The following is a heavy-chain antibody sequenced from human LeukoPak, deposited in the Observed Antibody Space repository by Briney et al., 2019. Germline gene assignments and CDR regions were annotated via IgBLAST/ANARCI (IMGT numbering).Heavy chain of an antibody. V-gene: IGHV4-59*01. CDR2: IYYSGST. J-gene: IGHJ6*02. Sequence: SENLSLTCTVSGGSISSYYWSWIRQPPGRGLEWSGYIYYSGSTNYNPSLKSRVTISVDTSKNQFSLKLSSVTAADTAVYYCARVKWHSSSWYRGDYYYGMDVWGQGTTVTVSS. CDR3: ARVKWHSSSWYRGDYYYGMDV. D-gene: IGHD6-13*01. CDR1: GGSISSYY.